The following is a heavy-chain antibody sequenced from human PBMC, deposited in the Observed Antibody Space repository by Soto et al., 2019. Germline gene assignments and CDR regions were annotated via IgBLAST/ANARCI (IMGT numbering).Heavy chain of an antibody. D-gene: IGHD3-22*01. Sequence: GGSLRLSCAASGFTFSSYAMHWVRQAPGKGLEWVAVISYDGSNKYYADSVKGRFTISRDNSKNTLYLQMNSLRAEDTAVYYCARARGNIYYDSSGYSNVFDYWGQGTLVTVSS. CDR3: ARARGNIYYDSSGYSNVFDY. CDR2: ISYDGSNK. J-gene: IGHJ4*02. V-gene: IGHV3-30-3*01. CDR1: GFTFSSYA.